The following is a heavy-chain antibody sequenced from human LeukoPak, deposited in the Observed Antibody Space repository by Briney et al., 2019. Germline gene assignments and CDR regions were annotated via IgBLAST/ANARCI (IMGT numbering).Heavy chain of an antibody. CDR3: ARARMVRGVIGTGDFDY. D-gene: IGHD3-10*01. V-gene: IGHV4-30-2*01. CDR2: IYHSGST. J-gene: IGHJ4*02. CDR1: GGSISSGGYS. Sequence: SSETLSLTCAVSGGSISSGGYSWSWIRQPPGKGLEWIGYIYHSGSTYYNPSLKSRVTISVDRSKNQFSLKLSSVTAADTAVYYCARARMVRGVIGTGDFDYWGQGTLVTVSS.